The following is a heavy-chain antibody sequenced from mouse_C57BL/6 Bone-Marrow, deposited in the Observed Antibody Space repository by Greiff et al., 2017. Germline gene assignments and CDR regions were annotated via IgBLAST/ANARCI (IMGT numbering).Heavy chain of an antibody. CDR2: IYPGSGST. J-gene: IGHJ1*03. D-gene: IGHD1-1*01. CDR1: GYTFTSYW. CDR3: ARDYGSRCWYFDV. V-gene: IGHV1-55*01. Sequence: QVQLQQSGAELVKPGASVKMSCKASGYTFTSYWITWVKQRPGQGLEWIGDIYPGSGSTNYNEKFKSKATLTVDTSSSTAYMQLSSLTSEDSAVYYCARDYGSRCWYFDVWGTGTTVTVSS.